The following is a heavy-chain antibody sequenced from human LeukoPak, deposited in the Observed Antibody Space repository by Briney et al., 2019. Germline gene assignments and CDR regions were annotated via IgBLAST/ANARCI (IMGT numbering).Heavy chain of an antibody. CDR2: IYYSGST. D-gene: IGHD3-10*01. CDR1: GGSISSYY. V-gene: IGHV4-59*01. Sequence: SETLSLTCTVSGGSISSYYWSWIRQPPGKGLEWIGYIYYSGSTNYNPSLKSRVTISVDTSKNQFSLKLSSVTAADTAVYYCARVIRGVIANNWFDPWGQGTLVTVSS. CDR3: ARVIRGVIANNWFDP. J-gene: IGHJ5*02.